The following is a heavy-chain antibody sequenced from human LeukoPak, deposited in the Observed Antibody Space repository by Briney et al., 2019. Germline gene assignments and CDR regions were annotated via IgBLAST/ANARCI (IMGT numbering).Heavy chain of an antibody. D-gene: IGHD2-15*01. J-gene: IGHJ5*02. CDR1: GRSFSGYY. V-gene: IGHV4-34*01. Sequence: SETLSLTCAVYGRSFSGYYWTWIRQTPGKGLEWIGEINHSGITDYNPSLRSRVTISVDTSKNQFSLKLSSVTAADTAIYYCAKAVIVVAAATQRNWFDPWGQGTLVTVSS. CDR2: INHSGIT. CDR3: AKAVIVVAAATQRNWFDP.